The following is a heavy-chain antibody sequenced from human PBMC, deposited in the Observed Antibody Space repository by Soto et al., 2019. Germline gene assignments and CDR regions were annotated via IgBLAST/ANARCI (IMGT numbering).Heavy chain of an antibody. CDR1: GFTFGTYA. V-gene: IGHV3-23*01. D-gene: IGHD3-16*01. Sequence: EVRLLESGGNLVQPGGSLRLSCAASGFTFGTYALSWVRQAPGKGLEWVSAISGIDGSTYYADSVKGRFTISRDNSKKPLHRQRNGLEVRKTALYYWGIPRRGGGFGGMDVWGQGTTVRVSS. CDR2: ISGIDGST. CDR3: GIPRRGGGFGGMDV. J-gene: IGHJ6*02.